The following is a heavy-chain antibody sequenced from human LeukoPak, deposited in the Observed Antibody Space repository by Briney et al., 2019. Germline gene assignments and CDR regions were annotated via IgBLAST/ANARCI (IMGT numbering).Heavy chain of an antibody. Sequence: GASVKVSCKPSGYTFTNLDINWLRQAPGQGLEWMGWMSPNSGDTGYAQKFQGRVSMTRDISKSTAYMELSSLRSEDTAIYYCASNPPNTGDFYYWGLGTLVTVSS. V-gene: IGHV1-8*01. J-gene: IGHJ4*02. D-gene: IGHD1-1*01. CDR1: GYTFTNLD. CDR2: MSPNSGDT. CDR3: ASNPPNTGDFYY.